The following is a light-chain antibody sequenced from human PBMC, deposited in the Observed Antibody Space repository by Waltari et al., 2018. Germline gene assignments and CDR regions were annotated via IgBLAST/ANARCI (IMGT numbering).Light chain of an antibody. CDR1: KLGEKY. Sequence: SYELTQPPSVSVSLGQTVSIPCSGDKLGEKYASWYQQKPGQSPGLVIYQDTKRPSGIPELFSGSNSGNTATLTISGTQGMDEADYYCLAWDSSTAWVFGGGTKLTVL. CDR3: LAWDSSTAWV. CDR2: QDT. J-gene: IGLJ3*02. V-gene: IGLV3-1*01.